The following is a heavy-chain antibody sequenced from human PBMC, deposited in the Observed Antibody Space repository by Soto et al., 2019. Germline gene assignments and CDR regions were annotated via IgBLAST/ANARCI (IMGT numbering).Heavy chain of an antibody. V-gene: IGHV4-30-4*01. CDR3: AREKGYISGPKNFDY. J-gene: IGHJ4*02. D-gene: IGHD5-12*01. CDR1: GASISSGDYF. CDR2: IYDSGSS. Sequence: SETLSLTCTVSGASISSGDYFWSWIRQSPGKGLEWIGYIYDSGSSYYNPSLKSRVTMPVDTSKNQFSLKLRSVTAADTAVYYCAREKGYISGPKNFDYWGQGTLVTVSS.